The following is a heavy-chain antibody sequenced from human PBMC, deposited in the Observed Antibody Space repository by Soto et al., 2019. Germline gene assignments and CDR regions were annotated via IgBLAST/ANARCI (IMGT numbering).Heavy chain of an antibody. CDR3: ARYIVVVPAAFTYYYYGMDV. CDR2: ISAYNGNT. V-gene: IGHV1-18*01. J-gene: IGHJ6*02. Sequence: SVEVSCKASGYTFTSYGISWVRQAPGQGLEWMGWISAYNGNTNYAQKLQGRVTMTTDTSTSTAYMELRSLRSDDTAVYYCARYIVVVPAAFTYYYYGMDVWGQGTTVTVSS. CDR1: GYTFTSYG. D-gene: IGHD2-2*01.